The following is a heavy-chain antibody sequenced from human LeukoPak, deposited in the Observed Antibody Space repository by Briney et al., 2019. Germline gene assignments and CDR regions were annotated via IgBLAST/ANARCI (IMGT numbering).Heavy chain of an antibody. V-gene: IGHV3-11*06. CDR3: ARVGRPRSIAAENWFDP. CDR2: ISSSSSYT. CDR1: GFTFSDYY. D-gene: IGHD6-6*01. Sequence: PGGSLRLSCAASGFTFSDYYMSRIRQAPGKGLEWVSYISSSSSYTNYADSVKGRFTISRDNAKNSLYLQMNSLRAEDTAVYYCARVGRPRSIAAENWFDPWGQGTLVTVSS. J-gene: IGHJ5*02.